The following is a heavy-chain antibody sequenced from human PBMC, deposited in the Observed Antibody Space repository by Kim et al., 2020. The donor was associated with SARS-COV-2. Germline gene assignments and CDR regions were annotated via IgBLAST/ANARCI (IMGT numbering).Heavy chain of an antibody. J-gene: IGHJ4*02. D-gene: IGHD3-10*01. Sequence: YAQKFQGRVTMTRDTSTSTVYMELSSLRSEDTAVYYCARDRGRFGIGGDYWGQGTLVTVSS. V-gene: IGHV1-46*01. CDR3: ARDRGRFGIGGDY.